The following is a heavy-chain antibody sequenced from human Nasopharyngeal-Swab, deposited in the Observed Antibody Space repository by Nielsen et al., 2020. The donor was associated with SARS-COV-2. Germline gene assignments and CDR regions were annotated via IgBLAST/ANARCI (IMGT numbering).Heavy chain of an antibody. J-gene: IGHJ5*02. Sequence: SVKVCCKASGFAFSRSSVQWVRQARGQRLEWIGWIVVGSGNTSYAQKFQERVSITRDMSTSTAYMELSSLRSEDTAVYYCAADPYYDFLSGYFSFDPWGQGTLVTVSS. D-gene: IGHD3-3*01. CDR1: GFAFSRSS. V-gene: IGHV1-58*01. CDR3: AADPYYDFLSGYFSFDP. CDR2: IVVGSGNT.